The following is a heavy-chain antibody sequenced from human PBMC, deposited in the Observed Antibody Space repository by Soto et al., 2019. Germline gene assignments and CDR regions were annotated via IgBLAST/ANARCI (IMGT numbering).Heavy chain of an antibody. CDR1: GYTFNSYA. J-gene: IGHJ6*03. Sequence: GASVKVSCKASGYTFNSYAISWARQAPGQGLEWIGWISVDNGNTNYAQKLQERVTITRDMSTSTAYMELSSLRSEDTAVYYCAAAPQSRYYYYYYMDVWAKGTTVTVSS. V-gene: IGHV1-58*02. CDR2: ISVDNGNT. CDR3: AAAPQSRYYYYYYMDV.